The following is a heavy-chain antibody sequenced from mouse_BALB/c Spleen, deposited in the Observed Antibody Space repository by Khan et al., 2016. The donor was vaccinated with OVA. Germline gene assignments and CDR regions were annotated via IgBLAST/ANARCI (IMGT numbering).Heavy chain of an antibody. CDR1: GFTFTDYY. CDR2: IRDKANGYTT. J-gene: IGHJ4*01. D-gene: IGHD4-1*01. CDR3: AREWEFYALDY. Sequence: EVELVESGGGLVQPGGSLRLSCATSGFTFTDYYMTWVRQPPGKELEWLGFIRDKANGYTTEYSASVRGRFTISRYNSQSIIYLKMTSLRAEDSATYYCAREWEFYALDYLCQGTSVTVSS. V-gene: IGHV7-3*02.